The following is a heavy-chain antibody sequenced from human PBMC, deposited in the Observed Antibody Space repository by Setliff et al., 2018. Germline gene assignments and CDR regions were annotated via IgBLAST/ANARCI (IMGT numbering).Heavy chain of an antibody. CDR1: GGSISSGGYY. D-gene: IGHD3-3*01. CDR3: ARMSGFLYMDV. J-gene: IGHJ6*03. V-gene: IGHV4-31*03. CDR2: IYYSGST. Sequence: TLSLTCTVSGGSISSGGYYWSWIRQHPGKGLEWIGYIYYSGSTYYNPSLKSRVTISLDTSENQFSLELTSVTAADTAVYYCARMSGFLYMDVWGKGTTVTVSS.